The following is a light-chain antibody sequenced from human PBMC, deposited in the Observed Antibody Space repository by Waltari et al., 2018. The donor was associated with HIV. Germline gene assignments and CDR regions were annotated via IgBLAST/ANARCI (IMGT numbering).Light chain of an antibody. V-gene: IGLV2-14*01. CDR3: TSHTLTRILL. J-gene: IGLJ3*02. CDR1: SLDIGLYDF. Sequence: QSALTQPASMSGSPGQSITISCTGSSLDIGLYDFVSWYKHLPNTAPQLIIYGVNRRPPGGTSRFSAAKSRDVASLPISGLHTEDEADYYCTSHTLTRILLFGGGTRLTVL. CDR2: GVN.